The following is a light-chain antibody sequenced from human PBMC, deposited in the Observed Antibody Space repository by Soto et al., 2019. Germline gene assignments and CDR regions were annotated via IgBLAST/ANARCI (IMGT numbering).Light chain of an antibody. CDR1: QSVSSY. CDR3: QQCVNWPLLT. J-gene: IGKJ4*01. CDR2: DAS. Sequence: EIVLTQSPATLSLSPGETATLSCRASQSVSSYLAWYQQKPGQAPRLLIYDASDRATGIPARFSGSGSGTDFTLTISSIEPEDFAVYYCQQCVNWPLLTLGGGTKVELK. V-gene: IGKV3-11*01.